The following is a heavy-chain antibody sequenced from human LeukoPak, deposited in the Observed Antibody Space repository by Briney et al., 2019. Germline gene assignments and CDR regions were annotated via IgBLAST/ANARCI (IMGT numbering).Heavy chain of an antibody. Sequence: PGGSLRLSCAASGFTFSSYSMNWVRQAPGKGLEWVSSISSSSSYIYYADSVKGRFTISRDNAKNSLYLQMNSLGAEDTAVYYCARAHSGSPPNDAFDIWGQGTMVTVSS. V-gene: IGHV3-21*01. J-gene: IGHJ3*02. D-gene: IGHD1-26*01. CDR1: GFTFSSYS. CDR3: ARAHSGSPPNDAFDI. CDR2: ISSSSSYI.